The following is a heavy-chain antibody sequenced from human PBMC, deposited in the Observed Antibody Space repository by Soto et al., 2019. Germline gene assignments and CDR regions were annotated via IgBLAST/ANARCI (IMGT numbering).Heavy chain of an antibody. Sequence: PSETLSLTCTVSGGSISSYYWSWIRQPPGKGLEWIGYIYYSGSTNYNPSLKSRVTISVDTSKNQFSLKLSSVTAADTAVYYCARDRYYDFWSGSFDPCGQGILVTVSS. CDR3: ARDRYYDFWSGSFDP. CDR2: IYYSGST. CDR1: GGSISSYY. D-gene: IGHD3-3*01. V-gene: IGHV4-59*01. J-gene: IGHJ5*02.